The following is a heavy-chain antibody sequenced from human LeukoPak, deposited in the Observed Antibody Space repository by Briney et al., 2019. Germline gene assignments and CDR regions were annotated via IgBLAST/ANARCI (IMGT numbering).Heavy chain of an antibody. D-gene: IGHD4-17*01. Sequence: GESLKISCKGSGYSLTSYWISWVRQMPGKGLEWMGRIDPSDSYTNYSPSFQGHVTISADKSISTAYLQWSSLKASDTAMYYCARPFDGDYGMDVWGQGTTVTVSS. CDR1: GYSLTSYW. CDR2: IDPSDSYT. V-gene: IGHV5-10-1*01. J-gene: IGHJ6*02. CDR3: ARPFDGDYGMDV.